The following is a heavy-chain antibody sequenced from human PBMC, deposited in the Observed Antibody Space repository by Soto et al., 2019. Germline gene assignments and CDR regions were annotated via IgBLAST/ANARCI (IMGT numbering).Heavy chain of an antibody. CDR3: ASLIVVVPAAIKNYYGMDV. V-gene: IGHV4-34*01. D-gene: IGHD2-2*01. J-gene: IGHJ6*02. CDR1: GGSFSGYC. CDR2: INHSGST. Sequence: SETLSLTCAVYGGSFSGYCWSWIRQPPGKGLEWIGEINHSGSTNYNPSLKSRVTISVDTSKNQFSLKLSSVTAADTAVYYCASLIVVVPAAIKNYYGMDVWGQGTTVTFSS.